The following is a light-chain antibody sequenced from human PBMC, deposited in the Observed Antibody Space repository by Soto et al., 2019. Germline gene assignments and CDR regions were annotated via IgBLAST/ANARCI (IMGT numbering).Light chain of an antibody. CDR1: QTISGY. J-gene: IGKJ1*01. V-gene: IGKV1-39*01. CDR3: QQSYKTWT. Sequence: DLQMTQSPSSLSASVGDRVTITCRASQTISGYLNWYQQKPGKAPNLLIYAASTLQSGVPSRFSGSGSGTDFTLTISSLQPEDFATYYCQQSYKTWTFGQGTKVEIK. CDR2: AAS.